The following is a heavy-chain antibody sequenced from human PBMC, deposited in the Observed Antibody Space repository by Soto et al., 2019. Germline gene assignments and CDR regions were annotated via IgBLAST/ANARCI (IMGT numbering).Heavy chain of an antibody. CDR3: ARDTSCWVPYYGMDV. CDR1: GFTFSSYA. V-gene: IGHV3-30*04. J-gene: IGHJ6*02. D-gene: IGHD2-2*01. Sequence: GGSLRLSCAASGFTFSSYAMHWVRQAPGKGLEWVALASHDGRNTYSADSVRGRVTIFRDTSKNSMYLQMNSLRAEDTAVYYCARDTSCWVPYYGMDVWGQGTTVTVSS. CDR2: ASHDGRNT.